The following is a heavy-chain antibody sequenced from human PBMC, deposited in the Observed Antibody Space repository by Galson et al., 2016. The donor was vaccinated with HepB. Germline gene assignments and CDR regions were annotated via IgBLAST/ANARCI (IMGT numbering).Heavy chain of an antibody. Sequence: SVKVSCKASGYSFSNHGISWVRQAPGQGFEWMGWISTYTGETNYAQKFQGRVTMITDTSTSTAYMDLRSLRSDDTAVYYCARDGIFNGNYFFDHWGQGTLVTVSS. D-gene: IGHD1-7*01. CDR1: GYSFSNHG. CDR3: ARDGIFNGNYFFDH. V-gene: IGHV1-18*01. CDR2: ISTYTGET. J-gene: IGHJ4*02.